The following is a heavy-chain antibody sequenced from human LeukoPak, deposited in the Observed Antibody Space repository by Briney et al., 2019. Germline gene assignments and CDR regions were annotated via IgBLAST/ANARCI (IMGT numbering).Heavy chain of an antibody. CDR1: GGSFSGYY. V-gene: IGHV4-34*01. D-gene: IGHD3-10*01. CDR3: ASRWFGEPSDY. J-gene: IGHJ4*02. Sequence: SETLSLTCALYGGSFSGYYWSWIRQPPGKGLEWIGEINHSGSTNYNPSLKSRANISVDTSKNQFSLKLSSVTAADTAVYYCASRWFGEPSDYWGQGTLVTVSS. CDR2: INHSGST.